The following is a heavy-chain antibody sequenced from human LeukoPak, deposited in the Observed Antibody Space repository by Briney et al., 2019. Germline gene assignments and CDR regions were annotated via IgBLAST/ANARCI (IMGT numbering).Heavy chain of an antibody. Sequence: GGSLRLSCAASGFTFSSYAMHWVRQAPGKGLEWVAVISYHGSNKYYADSVKGRFTISRDNSKNTLYLQMNSLRAEDTAVYYCASGYRIQLWYYLDYWGQGTLVTVSS. CDR2: ISYHGSNK. J-gene: IGHJ4*02. V-gene: IGHV3-30-3*01. CDR1: GFTFSSYA. D-gene: IGHD5-18*01. CDR3: ASGYRIQLWYYLDY.